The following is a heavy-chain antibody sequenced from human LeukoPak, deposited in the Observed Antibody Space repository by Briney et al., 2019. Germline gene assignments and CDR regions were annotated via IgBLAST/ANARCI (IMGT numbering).Heavy chain of an antibody. CDR2: INADGTIT. J-gene: IGHJ4*02. CDR1: VFTFYTYY. V-gene: IGHV3-74*01. CDR3: VRLAVTDTNY. Sequence: GGSLRLSCVASVFTFYTYYMHWVRHAPWERLVWVSFINADGTITKYADSVKGRFTISRDNAKSTVYLQMNGLRVEDTAMYYCVRLAVTDTNYWGQGSLVTVSS. D-gene: IGHD2-21*02.